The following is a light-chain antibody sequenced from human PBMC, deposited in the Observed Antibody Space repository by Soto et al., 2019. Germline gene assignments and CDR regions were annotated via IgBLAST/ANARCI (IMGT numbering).Light chain of an antibody. CDR3: MQTLQTPYT. CDR1: QSLLYGAGYMY. Sequence: DIVMTQSPLSLPVTPGEPASISCRSSQSLLYGAGYMYVDWYLQKPGQPPQLLIFLGSNRASGVPDRFSDSVSGTDFTLKINKVETEDVGVYYCMQTLQTPYTFGQGTKLEI. CDR2: LGS. V-gene: IGKV2-28*01. J-gene: IGKJ2*01.